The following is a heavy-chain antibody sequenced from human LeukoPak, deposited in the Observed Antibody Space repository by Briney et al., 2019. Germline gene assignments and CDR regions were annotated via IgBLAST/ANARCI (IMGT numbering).Heavy chain of an antibody. CDR3: ARAVVPAEEKSWFDP. CDR2: VYDSGRT. Sequence: KSSETLSLTCSVSGGSLVAHHWSWIRQPPGKGLEWIGHVYDSGRTTYNPALKSRVTISPDTSRTQISLRLRSVTAADTAVYYCARAVVPAEEKSWFDPWGQGTLVIVSS. CDR1: GGSLVAHH. J-gene: IGHJ5*02. V-gene: IGHV4-59*11. D-gene: IGHD2-2*01.